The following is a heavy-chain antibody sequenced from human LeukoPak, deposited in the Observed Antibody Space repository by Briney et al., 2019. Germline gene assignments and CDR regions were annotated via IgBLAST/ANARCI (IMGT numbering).Heavy chain of an antibody. V-gene: IGHV4-34*01. J-gene: IGHJ4*02. CDR3: ARGTRVVVTSFDY. CDR1: GGSFSGYY. D-gene: IGHD2-21*02. Sequence: SETLSLTCAVYGGSFSGYYWSWIRQPPGKGLEWIGEINHSGSTNYNPSLKSRVTISVDTSKNQFSLKLSSVTAADTAVYYCARGTRVVVTSFDYWGQGTLVTVSS. CDR2: INHSGST.